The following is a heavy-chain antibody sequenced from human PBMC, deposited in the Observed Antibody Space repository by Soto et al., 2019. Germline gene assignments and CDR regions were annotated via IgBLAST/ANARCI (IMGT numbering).Heavy chain of an antibody. CDR1: GGSISSGGYY. D-gene: IGHD3-10*01. V-gene: IGHV4-31*03. CDR2: IYYSGCT. J-gene: IGHJ5*02. CDR3: ARDLGTMVRGHWFDP. Sequence: SETLSLTCTVSGGSISSGGYYWSWIRQHPGKGLEWIGYIYYSGCTYYNPSLKSRVTISVDTSKNQFSLKLSSVTAADTAVYYCARDLGTMVRGHWFDPWGQGTLVTVSS.